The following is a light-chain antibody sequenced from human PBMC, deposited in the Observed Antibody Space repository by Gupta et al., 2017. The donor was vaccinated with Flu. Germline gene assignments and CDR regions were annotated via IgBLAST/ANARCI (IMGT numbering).Light chain of an antibody. CDR3: SSYTSSSTLV. V-gene: IGLV2-14*01. CDR1: SSDVGGYNY. J-gene: IGLJ2*01. Sequence: QSALTQPASVSGSPGQYITISCTGTSSDVGGYNYVPWYQQHPGKAPKLMIYEVSNRPSGVSNRFSGSKSGNTASLTISGLQAEDEADYYCSSYTSSSTLVFGGGTKLTVL. CDR2: EVS.